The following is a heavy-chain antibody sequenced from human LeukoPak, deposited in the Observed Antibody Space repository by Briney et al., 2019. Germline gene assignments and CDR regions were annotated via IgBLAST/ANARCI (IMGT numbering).Heavy chain of an antibody. CDR2: VKSKADDGTA. CDR3: ATEGGSGSYYGDDAFDM. CDR1: GFSFTNTW. J-gene: IGHJ3*02. D-gene: IGHD3-10*01. V-gene: IGHV3-15*01. Sequence: GGSLRLSCEASGFSFTNTWMSWVRQAPGKGLEWVGRVKSKADDGTADYAAPVQGRFTISRDDSKNTLSLQMNSLKTEDTAVYYCATEGGSGSYYGDDAFDMWGQGTMVTVSS.